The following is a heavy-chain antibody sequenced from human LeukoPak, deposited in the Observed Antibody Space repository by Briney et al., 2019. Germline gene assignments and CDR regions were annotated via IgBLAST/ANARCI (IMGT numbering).Heavy chain of an antibody. Sequence: PGGSLRLSCAASGFTFSSYAMSWVRQAPGKGLEWVSAISGSGGSTYYADSVKGRFTISRDNSKNTLYLQMNSLKTEDTAVYYCARDQSGSYDYWGQGTLVTVSS. D-gene: IGHD1-26*01. CDR1: GFTFSSYA. J-gene: IGHJ4*02. CDR2: ISGSGGST. V-gene: IGHV3-23*01. CDR3: ARDQSGSYDY.